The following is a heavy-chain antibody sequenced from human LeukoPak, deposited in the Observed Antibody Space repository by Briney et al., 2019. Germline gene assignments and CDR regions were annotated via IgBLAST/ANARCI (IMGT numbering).Heavy chain of an antibody. Sequence: GGSLRLSCAASGFTFSNYAMSWVRQAPGKGLEWVPTISGSGGNTDYADSVKGRFTISRDNSENTLYLQMNSLRAEDTAVYYCARRTAFEYWGQGTLVTVSS. V-gene: IGHV3-23*01. CDR1: GFTFSNYA. J-gene: IGHJ4*02. CDR2: ISGSGGNT. CDR3: ARRTAFEY.